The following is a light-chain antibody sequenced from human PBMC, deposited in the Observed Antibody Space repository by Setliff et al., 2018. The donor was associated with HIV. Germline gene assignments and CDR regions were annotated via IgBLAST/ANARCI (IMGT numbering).Light chain of an antibody. CDR3: ATWHTSLNAYV. V-gene: IGLV1-51*01. CDR2: DNN. J-gene: IGLJ1*01. CDR1: NSDIGNNY. Sequence: QEVTISCSGSNSDIGNNYVSWYQQLPGTVPRLLIYDNNNRPSGIPDRFSGSKSGTSATLGITGLQTGDEADYYCATWHTSLNAYVFGTGTKVTVL.